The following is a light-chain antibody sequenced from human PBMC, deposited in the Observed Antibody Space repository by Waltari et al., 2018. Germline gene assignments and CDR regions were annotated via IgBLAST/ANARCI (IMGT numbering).Light chain of an antibody. J-gene: IGLJ3*02. V-gene: IGLV2-11*01. CDR3: CSYAGSYTHWV. CDR2: DVS. Sequence: QSALTQPRPVSGSPGQSVTISCTGTSSDVGGSNYVSWYQQHPGKAPKLMIYDVSKRPSGVPDRFSGSKSGNTASLTISGLQAEDEADYYCCSYAGSYTHWVFGGGTKLTVL. CDR1: SSDVGGSNY.